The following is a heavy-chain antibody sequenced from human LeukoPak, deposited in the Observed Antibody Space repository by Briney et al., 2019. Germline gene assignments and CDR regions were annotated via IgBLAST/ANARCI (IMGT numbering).Heavy chain of an antibody. D-gene: IGHD5/OR15-5a*01. CDR2: IYYSGST. Sequence: SQTLSLTCSVSGGSISRSDHYWSWIRQPPGKGLEWIGYIYYSGSTNYNPSLKSRVTISVDTSKNQFSLKLSSVTAADTAVYYCARSVYYGMDVWGQGTTVTVSS. J-gene: IGHJ6*02. CDR3: ARSVYYGMDV. V-gene: IGHV4-61*08. CDR1: GGSISRSDHY.